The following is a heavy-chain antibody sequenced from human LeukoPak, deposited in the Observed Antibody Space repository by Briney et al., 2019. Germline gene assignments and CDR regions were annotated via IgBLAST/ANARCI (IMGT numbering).Heavy chain of an antibody. CDR1: GFTFSSYA. CDR2: ISGSGGST. Sequence: GGSLRLSCAASGFTFSSYAVSWVRQAPGKGLEWVSAISGSGGSTYYADSVKGRFTISRDNSKNTLYLQMNSLRAEDTAVYYCAKGYYDYVWGSYRSTSPFDYWGQGTLVTVSS. J-gene: IGHJ4*02. V-gene: IGHV3-23*01. D-gene: IGHD3-16*02. CDR3: AKGYYDYVWGSYRSTSPFDY.